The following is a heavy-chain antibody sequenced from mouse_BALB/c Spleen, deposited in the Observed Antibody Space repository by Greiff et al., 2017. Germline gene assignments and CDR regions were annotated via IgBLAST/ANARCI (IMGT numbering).Heavy chain of an antibody. V-gene: IGHV1-54*01. Sequence: QVQLQQSGAELVRPGTSVKVSCKASGYAFTNYLIEWVKQRPGQGLEWIGVINTGSGGTNYNEKFKGKATLTADKSSSTAYMQLSSLTSDDSAVYFGARNVDYDYDGVWFAYWGQGTLVTVSA. D-gene: IGHD2-4*01. CDR1: GYAFTNYL. CDR2: INTGSGGT. CDR3: ARNVDYDYDGVWFAY. J-gene: IGHJ3*01.